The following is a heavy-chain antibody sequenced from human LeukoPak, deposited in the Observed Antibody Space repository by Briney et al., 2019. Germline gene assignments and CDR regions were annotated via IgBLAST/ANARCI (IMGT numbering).Heavy chain of an antibody. D-gene: IGHD3-22*01. J-gene: IGHJ4*02. CDR1: GFTFSSYA. CDR2: ISGSGGST. Sequence: GGSLRLSCAASGFTFSSYAMSWDRQAPGKGLEWVSAISGSGGSTYYADSVKGRFTISRDNSKNTLYLQMNSLRAEDTAVYYCAKDGPYYYDSSGRGWGQGTLVTVSS. V-gene: IGHV3-23*01. CDR3: AKDGPYYYDSSGRG.